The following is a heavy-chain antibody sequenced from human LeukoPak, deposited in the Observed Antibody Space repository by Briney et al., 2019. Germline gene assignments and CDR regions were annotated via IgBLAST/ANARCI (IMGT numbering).Heavy chain of an antibody. V-gene: IGHV3-7*03. CDR2: IKQDGGEK. D-gene: IGHD2-21*02. J-gene: IGHJ5*02. Sequence: PGGSLRLSCVASGFSYSTYWMSWVRQAPGKGLEWVANIKQDGGEKYYVDSVKGRFTISRDNAKNSLYLQMNSLRAEDTALYYCAKGVVTRGNWFDPWGQGTLVTVSS. CDR3: AKGVVTRGNWFDP. CDR1: GFSYSTYW.